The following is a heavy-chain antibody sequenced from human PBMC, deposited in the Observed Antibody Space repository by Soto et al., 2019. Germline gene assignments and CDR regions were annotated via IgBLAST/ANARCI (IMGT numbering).Heavy chain of an antibody. V-gene: IGHV4-59*08. CDR2: IYYSGNT. CDR3: ARHEGTGAGMVCWFDP. CDR1: GGSISSYY. Sequence: SETLSLTCTVSGGSISSYYWSWIRQPPGKGLEWIGYIYYSGNTNYNPSLRSRVTLSIDTSSNQLSLSLSSVTAADTAVYYCARHEGTGAGMVCWFDPWGPGILVTVSS. D-gene: IGHD6-19*01. J-gene: IGHJ5*02.